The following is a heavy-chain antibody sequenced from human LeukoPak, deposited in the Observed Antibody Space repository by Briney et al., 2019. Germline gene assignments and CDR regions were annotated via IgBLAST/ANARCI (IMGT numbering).Heavy chain of an antibody. Sequence: PSETLSLTCTVSGGSISSYYWSWIRQPPGKGLEWIGYIYYSGSTNYNPSLKSRVTISVDTSKNQFSLKLSSVTAADTAVYYCAREGTRGLLDYWGQGTLVPSPQ. J-gene: IGHJ4*02. CDR1: GGSISSYY. D-gene: IGHD3-10*01. CDR3: AREGTRGLLDY. CDR2: IYYSGST. V-gene: IGHV4-59*01.